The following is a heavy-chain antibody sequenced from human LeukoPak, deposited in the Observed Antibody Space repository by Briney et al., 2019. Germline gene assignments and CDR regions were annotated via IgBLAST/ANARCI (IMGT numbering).Heavy chain of an antibody. Sequence: GGSLRLSCAASGFTFSSYWMSWVRQAPGKGLEWVANIKQDGSEKQYVDSVKGRFAISRDNSKNTLFLQMNSLRAEDTAVYYCAKDPYYYDTSGYNGDYWGQGTLVTVSS. J-gene: IGHJ4*02. CDR3: AKDPYYYDTSGYNGDY. CDR1: GFTFSSYW. D-gene: IGHD3-22*01. CDR2: IKQDGSEK. V-gene: IGHV3-7*05.